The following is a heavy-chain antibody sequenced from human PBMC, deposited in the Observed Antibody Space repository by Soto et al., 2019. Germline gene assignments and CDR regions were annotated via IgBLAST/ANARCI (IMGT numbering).Heavy chain of an antibody. CDR2: ISGSGGST. D-gene: IGHD1-26*01. CDR3: AKSEKMWDNWFDP. V-gene: IGHV3-23*01. Sequence: PGGSLILSCAASGFTLCRYAMSWVRQAPGKGLEWVSAISGSGGSTYYADSVKGRFTISRDNSKNTLYLQMNSLRAEDTAVYYCAKSEKMWDNWFDPWGQATLVTVSS. CDR1: GFTLCRYA. J-gene: IGHJ5*02.